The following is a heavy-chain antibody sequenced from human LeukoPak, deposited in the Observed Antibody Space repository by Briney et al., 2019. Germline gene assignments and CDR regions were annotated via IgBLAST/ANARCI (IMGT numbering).Heavy chain of an antibody. CDR1: GYTFTYYC. Sequence: GESLKISCKGSGYTFTYYCIDWVRQMPGKGLEWMGLIYPGDSGARYSPSFQGQVTISVDKSISTAYLQWSSLKASDTAMYYCARYYYYMDVWGKGTTVTVSS. J-gene: IGHJ6*03. V-gene: IGHV5-51*01. CDR2: IYPGDSGA. CDR3: ARYYYYMDV.